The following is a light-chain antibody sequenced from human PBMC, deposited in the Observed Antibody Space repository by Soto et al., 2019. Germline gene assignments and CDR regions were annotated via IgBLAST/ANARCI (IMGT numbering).Light chain of an antibody. CDR1: SSDIGSHNF. CDR2: EVT. V-gene: IGLV2-23*02. CDR3: CSYAGTTTWV. J-gene: IGLJ3*02. Sequence: QSALTQPASVSGSPGQSITISCTGTSSDIGSHNFVSWYQQRPGKAPKLMIFEVTKPPSGVSNRFSASKSCNTASLTISGVQAEDEADYYCCSYAGTTTWVFGGGTKLTVL.